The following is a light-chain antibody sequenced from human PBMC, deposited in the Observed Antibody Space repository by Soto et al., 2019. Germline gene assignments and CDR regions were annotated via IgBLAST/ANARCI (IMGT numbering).Light chain of an antibody. J-gene: IGKJ4*01. V-gene: IGKV1-9*01. CDR1: QGISSY. CDR3: QQLNSYPLT. CDR2: AAS. Sequence: IQLTQSPSSLSASVGDRVRITCRASQGISSYLAWYQQKPGKAPKLLIYAASSLQSGVPSRFSGSGSGTDLTLTISSLQPEDVATYYCQQLNSYPLTLGGGTKVDIK.